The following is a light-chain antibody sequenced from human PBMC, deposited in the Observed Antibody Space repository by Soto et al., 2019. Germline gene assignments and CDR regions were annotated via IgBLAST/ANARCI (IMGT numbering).Light chain of an antibody. CDR3: AAWDDRLNGWV. Sequence: QSVLTQPPSASGTPGQRVTISCSGSSSNIESNTVNWYQQLPGTAPKLLIYTNNQRPSGVPDRFSGSKSGTSASLAISGLQSEDEADYYCAAWDDRLNGWVFGGGTKLTVL. CDR1: SSNIESNT. J-gene: IGLJ3*02. V-gene: IGLV1-44*01. CDR2: TNN.